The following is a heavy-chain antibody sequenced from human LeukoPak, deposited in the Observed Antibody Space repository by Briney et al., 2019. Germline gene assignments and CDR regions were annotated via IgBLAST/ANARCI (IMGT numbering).Heavy chain of an antibody. D-gene: IGHD3-3*01. J-gene: IGHJ5*02. CDR1: GFTFSSYS. V-gene: IGHV3-48*01. Sequence: GGSLRLSCAASGFTFSSYSMNWVRQAPGKGLEWVSYISSSSSTIYYADSVKGRFTISRDSSKNTLYLQMNSLRAEDTAVYYCARVPSYYDYRFDPWGQGTLVTVSS. CDR2: ISSSSSTI. CDR3: ARVPSYYDYRFDP.